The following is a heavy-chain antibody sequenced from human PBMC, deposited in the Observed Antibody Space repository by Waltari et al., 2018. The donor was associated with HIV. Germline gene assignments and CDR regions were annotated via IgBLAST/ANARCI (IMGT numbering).Heavy chain of an antibody. D-gene: IGHD2-2*01. V-gene: IGHV3-9*01. CDR1: GFPFEDYA. Sequence: EVHLVESGGGLVQPGRSLRLSCAASGFPFEDYAMHWVRQTPGKGLEWVSGISWNSGSIGYADSVKGRFTISRDNAKNSLFLQMNSLRPEDTAFYYCAKGPTLTSPPTYFNYWGQGTLVTVSS. CDR3: AKGPTLTSPPTYFNY. CDR2: ISWNSGSI. J-gene: IGHJ4*02.